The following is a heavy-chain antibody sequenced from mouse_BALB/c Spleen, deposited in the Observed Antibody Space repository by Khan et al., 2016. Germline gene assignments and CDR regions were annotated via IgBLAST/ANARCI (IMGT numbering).Heavy chain of an antibody. J-gene: IGHJ3*01. Sequence: EVQLQESGPDLVKPSQSLSLTCTVTTYSITSGYTWHWVRQFPGNKLEWMGHIHYSGSTKYNPSLRSRISITRDTSKNQFFLQLSSVTAEDTATYFCATNSCGFAYWGQGTLVTVSA. D-gene: IGHD1-1*01. CDR3: ATNSCGFAY. V-gene: IGHV3-1*02. CDR2: IHYSGST. CDR1: TYSITSGYT.